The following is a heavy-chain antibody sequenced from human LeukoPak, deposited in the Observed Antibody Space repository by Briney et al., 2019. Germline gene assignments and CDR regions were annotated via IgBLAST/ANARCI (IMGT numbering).Heavy chain of an antibody. D-gene: IGHD6-13*01. CDR3: ARDRYPQQLVHWFDP. Sequence: VASVKVSCKAAGGTFSSYAISWVRQAPGQGLEWMGGIIPIFGTANYAQKFQGRVTITTDESTSTAYMELSSLRSEDTAVYYCARDRYPQQLVHWFDPWGQGTLVTVSS. CDR1: GGTFSSYA. CDR2: IIPIFGTA. J-gene: IGHJ5*02. V-gene: IGHV1-69*05.